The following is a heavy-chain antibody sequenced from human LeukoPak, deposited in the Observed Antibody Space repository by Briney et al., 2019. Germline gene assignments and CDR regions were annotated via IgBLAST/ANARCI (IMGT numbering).Heavy chain of an antibody. V-gene: IGHV4-39*07. CDR2: IYHSGST. CDR1: GGSISSSSYY. J-gene: IGHJ3*02. Sequence: SETLSLTCTVSGGSISSSSYYWSWVRQPPGKGLEWIGEIYHSGSTNYNPSLKSRVTISVDKSKNQFSLKLSSVTAADTAVYYCARVSDLDAFDIWGQGTMVTVSS. D-gene: IGHD2-21*01. CDR3: ARVSDLDAFDI.